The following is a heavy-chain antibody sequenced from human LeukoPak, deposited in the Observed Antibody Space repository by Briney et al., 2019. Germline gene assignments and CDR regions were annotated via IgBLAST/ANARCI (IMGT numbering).Heavy chain of an antibody. CDR2: INTDGTTT. CDR3: VRSFSGPADY. Sequence: GGSLRLSCAASGFTFTTHWFHWVRQAPGKGLVWVSRINTDGTTTNYADSVKGRFTISRVSTKSTLYLQMNSLRAEDTAVYYCVRSFSGPADYWGQGTQVTVSS. D-gene: IGHD3-10*01. CDR1: GFTFTTHW. J-gene: IGHJ4*02. V-gene: IGHV3-74*01.